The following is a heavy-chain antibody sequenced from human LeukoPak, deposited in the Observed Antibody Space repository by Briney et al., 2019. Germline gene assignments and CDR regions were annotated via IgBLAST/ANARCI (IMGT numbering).Heavy chain of an antibody. CDR1: GYSFSTYY. CDR2: INPTGGST. V-gene: IGHV1-46*01. CDR3: ARDSASGSYFPDY. Sequence: GASVKVSCKASGYSFSTYYIHWVRQAPGQGLEWMGIINPTGGSTTYAQKFQGRVTMTRDTSISTAYMELSRLRSDDTAVYYCARDSASGSYFPDYWGQGTLVTVSS. D-gene: IGHD3-10*01. J-gene: IGHJ4*02.